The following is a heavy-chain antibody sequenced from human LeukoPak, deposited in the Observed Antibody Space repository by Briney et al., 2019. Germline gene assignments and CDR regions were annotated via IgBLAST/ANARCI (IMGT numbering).Heavy chain of an antibody. J-gene: IGHJ4*02. D-gene: IGHD3-16*01. CDR3: ARAGGLTLRPFDY. V-gene: IGHV4-38-2*02. CDR1: GYSISSGYY. CDR2: IYYSGTT. Sequence: SETLSLTCTVSGYSISSGYYWGWIRQPPGKGLEWIGTIYYSGTTYYNPSLKSRVTISVDTSKNQFSLNLNSVTAADTAVYYCARAGGLTLRPFDYWGQGTLVTVSS.